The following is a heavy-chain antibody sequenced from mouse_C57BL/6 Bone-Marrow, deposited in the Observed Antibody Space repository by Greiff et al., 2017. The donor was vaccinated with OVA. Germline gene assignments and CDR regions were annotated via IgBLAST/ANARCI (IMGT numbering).Heavy chain of an antibody. D-gene: IGHD1-1*01. V-gene: IGHV7-3*01. CDR3: ARSPLITPVVAPDFDV. CDR2: IRNKANGYTT. CDR1: GFTFTDYY. Sequence: EVQLVESGGGLVQPGGSLSLSCAASGFTFTDYYMSWVRQPPGKALEWLGFIRNKANGYTTEYSASVKGRFTISRDNSQSILYLQMNALRAEDSATYYCARSPLITPVVAPDFDVWGTGTTVTVSS. J-gene: IGHJ1*03.